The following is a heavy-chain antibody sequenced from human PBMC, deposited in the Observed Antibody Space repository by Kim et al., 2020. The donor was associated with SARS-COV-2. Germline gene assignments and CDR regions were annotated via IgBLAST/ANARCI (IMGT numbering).Heavy chain of an antibody. V-gene: IGHV3-23*01. CDR3: AKDVKPEAHYTAYDY. D-gene: IGHD5-18*01. CDR1: GFTFTSFP. J-gene: IGHJ4*02. Sequence: GGSLRLSCAASGFTFTSFPMSWFRQAPGKRLEWVSAISGSGTTTYYADSVKGRFTMSRDNLKNTLYLQMNSLRAEDTAVYYCAKDVKPEAHYTAYDYWGQGTLVTVSS. CDR2: ISGSGTTT.